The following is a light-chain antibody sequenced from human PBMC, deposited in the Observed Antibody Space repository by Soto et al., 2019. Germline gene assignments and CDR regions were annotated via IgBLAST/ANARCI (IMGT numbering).Light chain of an antibody. CDR1: QSVSTR. Sequence: EIVLTQSPANLSLSPGEGATLSCRASQSVSTRLAWYQQKPGQAPRLLIYDISTRAPGIPARFSGSGSATDFTLTISSLEPDDFAIYHCQQRSHWPPVTFGQGTRLEI. J-gene: IGKJ5*01. V-gene: IGKV3-11*01. CDR2: DIS. CDR3: QQRSHWPPVT.